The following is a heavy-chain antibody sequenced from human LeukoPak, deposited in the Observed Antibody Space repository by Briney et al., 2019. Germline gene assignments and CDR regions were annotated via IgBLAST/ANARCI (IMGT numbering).Heavy chain of an antibody. Sequence: ASVKVSCKASGYTFTGYYMHWVRQAPGQGLEWMGWINPNSGGTNYAQKFQGRVTMTRDTSISTAYMELSRLRSDDTAVYYCAMGETVTTPPRDYWGQGTLVTVSS. V-gene: IGHV1-2*02. D-gene: IGHD4-17*01. CDR1: GYTFTGYY. CDR3: AMGETVTTPPRDY. CDR2: INPNSGGT. J-gene: IGHJ4*02.